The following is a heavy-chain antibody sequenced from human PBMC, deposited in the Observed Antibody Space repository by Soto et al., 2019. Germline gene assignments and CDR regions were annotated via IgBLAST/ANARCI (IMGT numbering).Heavy chain of an antibody. V-gene: IGHV4-31*02. J-gene: IGHJ4*02. CDR3: AGYSANSVGIFDY. CDR1: RGSISSGGYY. CDR2: VYYSGGT. Sequence: PSETLSLTCTVCRGSISSGGYYWSWIRQHPGKSLEWIGYVYYSGGTYYNPSLKSRVTISVDTSKNQFSLKLSSVTAADTAVYYCAGYSANSVGIFDYWGQGTLVAVSS. D-gene: IGHD2-15*01.